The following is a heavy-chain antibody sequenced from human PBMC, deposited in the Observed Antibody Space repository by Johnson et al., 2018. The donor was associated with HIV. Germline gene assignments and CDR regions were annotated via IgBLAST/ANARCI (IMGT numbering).Heavy chain of an antibody. CDR3: ARTPRPYYYDSSDGAFDI. V-gene: IGHV3-30-3*01. CDR1: GFTFSSYD. J-gene: IGHJ3*02. CDR2: ISYDGSYK. D-gene: IGHD3-22*01. Sequence: QVQLVESGGGVVQPGRSLRLSCAASGFTFSSYDMHWVRQAPGKGLEWVAVISYDGSYKYYADSVKGRFTISRDNSKNTLSLHMNSLRAEDTAVFYCARTPRPYYYDSSDGAFDIWGQGTMVTVSS.